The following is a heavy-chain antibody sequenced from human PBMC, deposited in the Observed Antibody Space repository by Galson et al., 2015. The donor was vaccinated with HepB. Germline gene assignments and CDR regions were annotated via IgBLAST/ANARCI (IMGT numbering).Heavy chain of an antibody. CDR3: AKVEDCSGGSCQGLSDTYYYYYAMGV. CDR2: ISYDGSNK. J-gene: IGHJ6*02. CDR1: GFTFHTYS. V-gene: IGHV3-30*18. D-gene: IGHD2-15*01. Sequence: LRLSYAASGFTFHTYSVSWVRQAPGKGLEWVAVISYDGSNKYYSDSVKGRFTISRDNSKNALYLQMNSLRAEDTAVYYCAKVEDCSGGSCQGLSDTYYYYYAMGVWGQGTTVTVSS.